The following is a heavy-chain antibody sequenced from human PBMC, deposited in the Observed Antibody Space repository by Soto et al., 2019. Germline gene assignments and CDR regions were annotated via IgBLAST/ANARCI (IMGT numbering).Heavy chain of an antibody. V-gene: IGHV1-69*01. CDR2: IIPVFQTA. CDR1: GGLFSSYP. J-gene: IGHJ4*01. D-gene: IGHD3-22*01. CDR3: ARVSSGYTWFNEF. Sequence: QEQLVQSGAEVKKPGSSVKVSCKASGGLFSSYPISWVRQVPGQGLEWMGGIIPVFQTAYYTQRFQGRVTINADESTNTAYMELSSMRYEDTAIYYCARVSSGYTWFNEFWGHGTLVTVSS.